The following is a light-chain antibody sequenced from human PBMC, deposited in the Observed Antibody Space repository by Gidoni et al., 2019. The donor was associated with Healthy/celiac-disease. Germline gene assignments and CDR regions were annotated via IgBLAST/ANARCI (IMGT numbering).Light chain of an antibody. V-gene: IGLV2-8*01. CDR1: SSDVGGYNY. CDR3: SSYAGSNNPHVV. Sequence: QSALTQPPSASGSPGQSVTITCTGTSSDVGGYNYVSWYQQHPGKATKLMIYEVSKRPSGIPDRFSGSKSGNTASLTVSGLQAEDEADYYCSSYAGSNNPHVVFGGGTKLTVL. J-gene: IGLJ2*01. CDR2: EVS.